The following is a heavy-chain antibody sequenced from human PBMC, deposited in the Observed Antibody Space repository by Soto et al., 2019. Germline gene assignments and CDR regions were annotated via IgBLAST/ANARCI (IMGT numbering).Heavy chain of an antibody. CDR2: INAGNGNT. V-gene: IGHV1-3*01. Sequence: ASVKVSCKASGYTFTSYAMHWVRQAPGQRLEWMGWINAGNGNTKYSQKFQGRVTITRDTSASTAYMELSSLRSEDTAVYYCARDEAYYDILTGYYSIWGQGTMVTVSS. CDR1: GYTFTSYA. J-gene: IGHJ3*02. CDR3: ARDEAYYDILTGYYSI. D-gene: IGHD3-9*01.